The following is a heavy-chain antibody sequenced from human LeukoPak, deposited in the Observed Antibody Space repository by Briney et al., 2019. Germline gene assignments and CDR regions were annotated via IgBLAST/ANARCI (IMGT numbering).Heavy chain of an antibody. Sequence: QTGGSLRLSCAASGFTFSSYGMHSVRQAPGKGLEWVAVISYDGSNKYYADSVKGRFTISRDNSKNTLYLQMNSLRAEDTAVYYCAKDYGYSSGPTPDYWGQGTLVTVSS. D-gene: IGHD6-19*01. J-gene: IGHJ4*02. V-gene: IGHV3-30*18. CDR3: AKDYGYSSGPTPDY. CDR1: GFTFSSYG. CDR2: ISYDGSNK.